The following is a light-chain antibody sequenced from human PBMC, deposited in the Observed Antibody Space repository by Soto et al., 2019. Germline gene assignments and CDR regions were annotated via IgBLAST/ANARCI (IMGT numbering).Light chain of an antibody. J-gene: IGLJ1*01. Sequence: QAVVTQEPSLTVSPGGTVTLTCASSSGAVTSGYYPNWFQQKSGQAPRPVIHSTSNKHSWTPARFSGSLLGGKAALTLSGVQPEDEAEYYCLLYYGGADVFGPGTKLTVL. V-gene: IGLV7-43*01. CDR1: SGAVTSGYY. CDR2: STS. CDR3: LLYYGGADV.